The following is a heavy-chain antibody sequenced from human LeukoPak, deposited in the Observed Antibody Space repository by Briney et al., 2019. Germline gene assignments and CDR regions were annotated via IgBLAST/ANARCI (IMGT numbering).Heavy chain of an antibody. CDR2: IYHSGST. J-gene: IGHJ3*02. CDR1: GYSISSGYY. D-gene: IGHD3-22*01. Sequence: SETLSLTCTVSGYSISSGYYWGWIRQPPGKGLGWIGSIYHSGSTYYNPSLKSRVTISVDTSKNQFSLKLSSVTAADTAVYYCASYYDSSPDAFDIWGQGTMVTVSS. CDR3: ASYYDSSPDAFDI. V-gene: IGHV4-38-2*02.